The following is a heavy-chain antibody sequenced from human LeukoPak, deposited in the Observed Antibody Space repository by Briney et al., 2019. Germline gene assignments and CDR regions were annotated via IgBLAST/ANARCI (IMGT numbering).Heavy chain of an antibody. Sequence: ASVKVSCKASGYTFTTYYIHWVRQAPGQGLEWMGVINPSGGSTSYAQKFQGRVTMTRDTSTSTVYMELSSLRSEDTAVYYCVRDALPYCTSTSCYYFDYWGQGTLVTVSS. J-gene: IGHJ4*02. CDR1: GYTFTTYY. V-gene: IGHV1-46*01. D-gene: IGHD2-2*01. CDR2: INPSGGST. CDR3: VRDALPYCTSTSCYYFDY.